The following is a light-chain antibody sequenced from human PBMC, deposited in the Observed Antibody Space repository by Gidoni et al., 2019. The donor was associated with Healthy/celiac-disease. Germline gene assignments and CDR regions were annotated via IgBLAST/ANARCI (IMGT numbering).Light chain of an antibody. CDR1: QAISNY. CDR3: QQYDNLPLT. V-gene: IGKV1-33*01. CDR2: DAS. Sequence: DIQLTQSPSSLSASVGDRVTITCQASQAISNYLNWYKQKPGKAPKFLIYDASNLETGVQSWFSGSGGGTDFTFTISSLQHEENATYDCQQYDNLPLTFGGGTKVEIK. J-gene: IGKJ4*01.